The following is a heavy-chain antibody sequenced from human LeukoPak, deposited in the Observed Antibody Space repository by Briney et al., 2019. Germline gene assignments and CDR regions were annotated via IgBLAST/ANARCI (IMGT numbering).Heavy chain of an antibody. CDR1: GFTFSSYA. D-gene: IGHD3-16*01. CDR3: ARSLGAYGMDV. CDR2: ISYDGSNK. J-gene: IGHJ6*02. Sequence: PGRSLRLSCAASGFTFSSYAMHWVRQAPGKGLEWVAVISYDGSNKYYADSVKGRFTISRDNSKNTLYLQMDSLRAEDTAVYYCARSLGAYGMDVWGQGTTVTVSS. V-gene: IGHV3-30*04.